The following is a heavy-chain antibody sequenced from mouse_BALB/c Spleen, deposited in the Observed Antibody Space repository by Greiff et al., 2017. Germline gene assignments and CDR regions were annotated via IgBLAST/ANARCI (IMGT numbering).Heavy chain of an antibody. V-gene: IGHV5-17*02. CDR2: ISSGSSTI. Sequence: EVKVEESGGGLVQPGGSRKLSCAASGFTFSSFGMHWVRQAPEKGLEWVAYISSGSSTIYYADTVKGRFTISRDNPKNTLFLQMTSLRSEDTAMYYCARHGSYYFDYWGQGTTLTVSS. CDR1: GFTFSSFG. CDR3: ARHGSYYFDY. J-gene: IGHJ2*01. D-gene: IGHD2-2*01.